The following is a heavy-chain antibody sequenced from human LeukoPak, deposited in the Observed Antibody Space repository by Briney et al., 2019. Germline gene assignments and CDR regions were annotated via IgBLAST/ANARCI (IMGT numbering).Heavy chain of an antibody. D-gene: IGHD5-18*01. CDR3: XXRRXDTAIQYYFDY. Sequence: SQTLSLTCTVSGGSISSGGYYWSWIRQPPGKGLEWIGEINHSGSTNYNPSLKSRVTISVDTSKNQFSLKLSSVTAADTAVYXXXXRRXDTAIQYYFDYWGQGTLVTVSS. J-gene: IGHJ4*02. CDR1: GGSISSGGYY. CDR2: INHSGST. V-gene: IGHV4-30-2*01.